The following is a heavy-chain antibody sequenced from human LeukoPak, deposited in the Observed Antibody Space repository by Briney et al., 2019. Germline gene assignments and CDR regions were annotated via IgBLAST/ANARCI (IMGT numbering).Heavy chain of an antibody. CDR1: GFTFSSYS. CDR2: ISSSSSYI. V-gene: IGHV3-21*04. D-gene: IGHD3-9*01. CDR3: ATRLLTAYSPLDH. Sequence: GGSLRLSCAASGFTFSSYSMNWVRQAPGKGLEWVSSISSSSSYIYYADSVKGRFTISRDNAKNSLYLQMNSLRAEDTAVYYCATRLLTAYSPLDHWGQGTLVTVSS. J-gene: IGHJ4*02.